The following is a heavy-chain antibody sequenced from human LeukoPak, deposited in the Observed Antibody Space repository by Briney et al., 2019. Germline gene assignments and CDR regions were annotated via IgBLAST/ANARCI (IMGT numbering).Heavy chain of an antibody. CDR1: GFTVSSNY. J-gene: IGHJ1*01. CDR2: IHRDGST. CDR3: ARDGSSRSLQY. Sequence: GGSLRLSCAASGFTVSSNYTSWVRQAPGKGLEWVSLIHRDGSTYYADSVKGRFTISRDNSKNTLYLQMNSLRAEDTAVYYCARDGSSRSLQYWGQGTLVTVSS. V-gene: IGHV3-53*01.